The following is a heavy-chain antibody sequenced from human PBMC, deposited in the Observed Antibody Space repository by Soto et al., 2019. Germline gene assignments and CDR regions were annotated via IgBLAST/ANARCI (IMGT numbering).Heavy chain of an antibody. CDR3: AMDYGDRPEYFKH. Sequence: QVQLVQSGPDLKRPGASMKVSCKASGYTFTSYGISWVRQAPVQGLEWIAWISPPKGRTQYSHKAQGRVTLSTDTFSTTAYMEMTTLRVDDTAVYYCAMDYGDRPEYFKHWGQGTLVTVS. D-gene: IGHD4-17*01. CDR2: ISPPKGRT. J-gene: IGHJ1*01. CDR1: GYTFTSYG. V-gene: IGHV1-18*04.